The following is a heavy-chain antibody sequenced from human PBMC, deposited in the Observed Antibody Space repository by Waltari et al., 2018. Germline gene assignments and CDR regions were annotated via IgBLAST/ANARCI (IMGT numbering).Heavy chain of an antibody. J-gene: IGHJ4*02. CDR2: INHSGST. Sequence: QVQLQQWGAGLLKPSETLSLTCAVYGGSFSGYYWSWIRQPPGKGLVWIGEINHSGSTNYNPSLKSRVTISVDTSKNQFSLKLSSVTAADTAVYYCARGRRITMIVVVMGFDYWGQGTLVTVSS. CDR1: GGSFSGYY. D-gene: IGHD3-22*01. V-gene: IGHV4-34*01. CDR3: ARGRRITMIVVVMGFDY.